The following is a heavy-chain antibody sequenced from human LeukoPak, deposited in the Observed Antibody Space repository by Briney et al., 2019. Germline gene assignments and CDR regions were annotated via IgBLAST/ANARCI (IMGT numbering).Heavy chain of an antibody. J-gene: IGHJ4*02. CDR2: ISYDGSNK. D-gene: IGHD2-2*01. Sequence: GGSLRLSCAASGFTISSYAMHWVRQAPGKGLEWVAVISYDGSNKYYADSVKGRFTISRDNSKNTLYLQMNSLRAEDTAVYHCAKDLPAAYFDYWGQGILVTVSS. V-gene: IGHV3-30-3*02. CDR3: AKDLPAAYFDY. CDR1: GFTISSYA.